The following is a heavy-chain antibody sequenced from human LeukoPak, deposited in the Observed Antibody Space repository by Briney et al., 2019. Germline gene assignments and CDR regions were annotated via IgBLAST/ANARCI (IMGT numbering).Heavy chain of an antibody. J-gene: IGHJ4*02. Sequence: SETLSLTCAVYGGSFSGYYWSWIRQPPGKGLEWIGEINHSGSTNYNPSLKSRVTISVVTSKNQFSLKLSSVTAADTAVYYYAREESSGWYYFDYWGQGTLVTVSS. CDR3: AREESSGWYYFDY. D-gene: IGHD6-19*01. CDR1: GGSFSGYY. CDR2: INHSGST. V-gene: IGHV4-34*01.